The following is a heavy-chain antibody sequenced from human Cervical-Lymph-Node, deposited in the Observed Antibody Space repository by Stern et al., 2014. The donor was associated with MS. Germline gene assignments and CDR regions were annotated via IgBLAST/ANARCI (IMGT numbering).Heavy chain of an antibody. V-gene: IGHV3-48*01. Sequence: EVQLVESGGGLVQPGGSLRLSCAGSGFTFSYYSMNWVRQAPGKGLEWVSYISSGSITKCLADSVKGRFTISRDNAKNSLYLQMNSLRADDTAVYYCASDRKGGWQSAEYFHHWGQGTLVTVSS. CDR2: ISSGSITK. CDR1: GFTFSYYS. D-gene: IGHD6-19*01. CDR3: ASDRKGGWQSAEYFHH. J-gene: IGHJ1*01.